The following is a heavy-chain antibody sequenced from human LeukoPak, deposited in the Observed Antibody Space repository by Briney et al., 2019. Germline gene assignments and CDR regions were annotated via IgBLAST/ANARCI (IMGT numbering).Heavy chain of an antibody. V-gene: IGHV3-74*01. J-gene: IGHJ4*02. CDR3: ARGRSTSSWYYFDY. CDR2: INTDGSSK. CDR1: GFIFSSYW. D-gene: IGHD6-13*01. Sequence: GVSLRLSCAASGFIFSSYWMHWVRQAPGKGLVWVSRINTDGSSKSYADSVKGRFTISRDNAKNTLYLQMNSLRADDTAVYYCARGRSTSSWYYFDYWGQGTLVTVSS.